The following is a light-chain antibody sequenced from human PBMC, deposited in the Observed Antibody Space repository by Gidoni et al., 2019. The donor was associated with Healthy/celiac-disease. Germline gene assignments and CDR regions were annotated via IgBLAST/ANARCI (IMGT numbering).Light chain of an antibody. CDR3: QQYNNWPQT. CDR2: GAS. Sequence: EIVMTQSPATLSVSPGERATLSCRASQSVSSNLAWYQQKPGQAPRLLIYGASTSGSGSGTEFTLTISSLQSEDFAVYECQQYNNWPQTFGQGTKLEIK. V-gene: IGKV3-15*01. J-gene: IGKJ2*01. CDR1: QSVSSN.